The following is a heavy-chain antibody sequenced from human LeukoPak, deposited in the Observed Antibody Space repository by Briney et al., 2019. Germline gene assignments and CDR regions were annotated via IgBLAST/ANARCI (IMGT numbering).Heavy chain of an antibody. CDR2: IYSGGST. CDR1: GFTFDDYG. J-gene: IGHJ6*03. V-gene: IGHV3-53*01. D-gene: IGHD4-17*01. CDR3: ARSYGDGRLYYMDV. Sequence: GGSLRLSCAASGFTFDDYGMSWVRQAPGKGLEWVSVIYSGGSTYYADSVKGRFTISRDNSKNTLYLQMNSLRAEDTAMYYCARSYGDGRLYYMDVWGKGTTVTVSS.